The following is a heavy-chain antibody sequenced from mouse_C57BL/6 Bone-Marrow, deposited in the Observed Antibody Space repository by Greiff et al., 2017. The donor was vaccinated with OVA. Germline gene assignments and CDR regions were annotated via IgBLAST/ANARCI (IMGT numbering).Heavy chain of an antibody. CDR1: GYTFTSYW. J-gene: IGHJ1*03. D-gene: IGHD1-1*01. CDR3: ARRGLRYYWYFDV. Sequence: VQLQQSGAELVKPGASVKLSCKASGYTFTSYWMHWVKQRPGQGLEWIGMIHPNSGSTNYNEKFKSKATLTVDKSSSTAYMQLSSLTSEDSAVYYCARRGLRYYWYFDVWGTGTTVTVSS. V-gene: IGHV1-64*01. CDR2: IHPNSGST.